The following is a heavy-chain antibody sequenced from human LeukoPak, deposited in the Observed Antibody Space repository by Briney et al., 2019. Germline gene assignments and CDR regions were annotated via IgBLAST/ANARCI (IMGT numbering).Heavy chain of an antibody. Sequence: GASVKVSCKASGYTFTSYDINWVRQATGQGLEWMGWMNPNSGNTGYAQKFQGRVTITRNTSISTAYMELSSLRSEDTAVYYCARAKVGNVLRFLEWLFTHYYFDYWGQGTLVTVSS. J-gene: IGHJ4*02. CDR3: ARAKVGNVLRFLEWLFTHYYFDY. CDR2: MNPNSGNT. V-gene: IGHV1-8*03. D-gene: IGHD3-3*01. CDR1: GYTFTSYD.